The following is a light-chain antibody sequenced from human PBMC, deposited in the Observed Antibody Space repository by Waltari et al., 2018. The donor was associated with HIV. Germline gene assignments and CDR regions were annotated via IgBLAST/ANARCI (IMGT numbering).Light chain of an antibody. Sequence: TISCTRSSGSIASAYVQWYQQRPGSAPTAVMYAYNLRPSGVPDRFSGSVDTSSNSASLTISGLRTEDEADYYCQTSDGNNQVFGGGTKLTVL. CDR3: QTSDGNNQV. CDR1: SGSIASAY. J-gene: IGLJ3*02. V-gene: IGLV6-57*03. CDR2: AYN.